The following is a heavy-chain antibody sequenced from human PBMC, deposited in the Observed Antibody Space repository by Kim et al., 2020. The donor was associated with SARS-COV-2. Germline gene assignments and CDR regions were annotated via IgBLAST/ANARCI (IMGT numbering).Heavy chain of an antibody. V-gene: IGHV4-39*01. J-gene: IGHJ6*02. CDR1: GGSISSSSYY. CDR3: ASQICSSTSCYFDVGYYYYGMDV. CDR2: IYYSGST. Sequence: SETLSLTCTVSGGSISSSSYYWGWIRQPPGKGLEWIGSIYYSGSTYYNPSLKSRVTISVDTSKNQFSLKLSSVTAADTAVYYCASQICSSTSCYFDVGYYYYGMDVWGQGTTVTVSS. D-gene: IGHD2-2*01.